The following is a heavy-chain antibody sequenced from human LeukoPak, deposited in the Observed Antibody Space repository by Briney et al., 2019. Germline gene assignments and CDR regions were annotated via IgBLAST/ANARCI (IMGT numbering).Heavy chain of an antibody. Sequence: PGGSLRLSCAASGFTFSNYWMHWVRQAPGKGLVWVSGIRSNGVTTYYADSVKGRFTISRDNSKNTLYLQMNSLRADDTAVYYCAKGRGSYWGYFDYWGQGTLVTVSS. CDR1: GFTFSNYW. CDR3: AKGRGSYWGYFDY. J-gene: IGHJ4*02. CDR2: IRSNGVTT. D-gene: IGHD1-26*01. V-gene: IGHV3-23*01.